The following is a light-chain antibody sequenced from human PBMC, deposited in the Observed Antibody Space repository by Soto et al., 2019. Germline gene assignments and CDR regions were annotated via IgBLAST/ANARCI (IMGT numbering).Light chain of an antibody. Sequence: DIVMTQPPLSLSVTPGQPASISCRSSQSLLHSDGKTYFYWYLQRPGQPPRLLIYEVSNRFSGMPDRFSGSGSGTDFTLTISSLQPEDFATYYCQQLNSYPITFGQGTRLEIK. CDR3: QQLNSYPIT. J-gene: IGKJ5*01. V-gene: IGKV2D-29*01. CDR1: QSLLHSDGKTY. CDR2: EVS.